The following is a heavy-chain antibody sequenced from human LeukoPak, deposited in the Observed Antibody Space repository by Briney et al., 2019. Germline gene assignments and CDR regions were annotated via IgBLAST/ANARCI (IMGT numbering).Heavy chain of an antibody. V-gene: IGHV3-7*01. J-gene: IGHJ4*02. CDR3: TQIEWERRRG. Sequence: PGGSLRLSCAASGFTFSDYWMNWVRQAPGKGLEWVANIKQDGSETHYVDSVKGRFTISRDNTKESLYLQMNSLRAEDTAVYYCTQIEWERRRGWGQGTLVTVSS. CDR1: GFTFSDYW. D-gene: IGHD1-26*01. CDR2: IKQDGSET.